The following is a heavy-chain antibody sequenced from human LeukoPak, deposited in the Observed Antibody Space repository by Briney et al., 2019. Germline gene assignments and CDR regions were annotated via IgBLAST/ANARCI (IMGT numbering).Heavy chain of an antibody. CDR1: GGSISNSNYY. CDR3: MRHEEEDGYNAKPFDF. V-gene: IGHV4-39*01. CDR2: IYYSGNT. Sequence: SETLSLTCTVSGGSISNSNYYWGWVGQPPGKGLEWIGTIYYSGNTYYNPSLKSRVTISVDTSKNQFSLRLSSVTAADTAVYFCMRHEEEDGYNAKPFDFWGQGTLVTVSS. J-gene: IGHJ4*02. D-gene: IGHD5-24*01.